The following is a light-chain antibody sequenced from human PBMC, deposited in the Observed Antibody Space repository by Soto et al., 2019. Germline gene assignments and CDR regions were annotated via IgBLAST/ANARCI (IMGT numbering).Light chain of an antibody. J-gene: IGKJ2*01. CDR2: GAS. Sequence: EILMTQSPATLSVSPGERATLSCRASQSVSSNLAWYQQKPDQAPRLLIYGASNRAPGIPARFSGSGSGTEFTLTISRLQSEDFAVYYCPHYNPWPYTLGQRTKLVIK. CDR1: QSVSSN. V-gene: IGKV3-15*01. CDR3: PHYNPWPYT.